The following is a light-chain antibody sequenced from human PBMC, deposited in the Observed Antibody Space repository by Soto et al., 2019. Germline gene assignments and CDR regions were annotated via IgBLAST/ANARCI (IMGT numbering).Light chain of an antibody. V-gene: IGKV1-5*03. J-gene: IGKJ1*01. CDR3: QQYNGT. CDR2: KAS. Sequence: DIQMTQSPSTLSASVGDRVTITCRASQTISSWLAWYQQKLGKAPKLLIYKASSLEGGVPSRFSGSGSGTEFTLTISSLQPDDSATYYCQQYNGTFGQGPKVEVK. CDR1: QTISSW.